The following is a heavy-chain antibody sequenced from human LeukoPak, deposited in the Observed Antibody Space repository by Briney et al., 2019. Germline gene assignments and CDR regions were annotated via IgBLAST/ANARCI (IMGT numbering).Heavy chain of an antibody. CDR1: GFTFSSYS. CDR3: ARGSVPAATSDNWFDP. D-gene: IGHD2-2*01. Sequence: PGGSLRLSCAASGFTFSSYSMKWVRQAPGKGLEWVSSISSSSSYIYYADSVKGRFTISRDNAKNSLYLQMNSLRAEDTAVYYCARGSVPAATSDNWFDPWGQGTLVTVSS. CDR2: ISSSSSYI. V-gene: IGHV3-21*01. J-gene: IGHJ5*02.